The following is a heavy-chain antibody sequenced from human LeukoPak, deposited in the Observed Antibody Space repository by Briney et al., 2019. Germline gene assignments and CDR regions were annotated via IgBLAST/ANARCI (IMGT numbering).Heavy chain of an antibody. V-gene: IGHV3-9*03. CDR1: GFTFDDYA. D-gene: IGHD6-13*01. Sequence: GGSLRLSCAASGFTFDDYAMHWVRQAPGKGLEWVSGISWNSGSIGYADSVKGRFTISRDNAKNSLYLQMNSLRAEDMALYYCAKDLYSSSWYYFDYWGQGTLVTVSS. CDR3: AKDLYSSSWYYFDY. J-gene: IGHJ4*02. CDR2: ISWNSGSI.